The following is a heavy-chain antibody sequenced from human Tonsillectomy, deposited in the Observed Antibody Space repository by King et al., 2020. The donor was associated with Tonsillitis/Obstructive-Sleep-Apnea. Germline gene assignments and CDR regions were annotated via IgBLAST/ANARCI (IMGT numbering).Heavy chain of an antibody. CDR3: ARDRSPPLDSSRWYDPQKDDGMDV. D-gene: IGHD6-13*01. CDR2: ISYDGSNT. CDR1: GFTFSSFA. J-gene: IGHJ6*02. V-gene: IGHV3-30*04. Sequence: QLVQSGGGVVQPGRSLRLSCAASGFTFSSFAMHWVRQAPGKGLEWVAVISYDGSNTYYADSVRGRFTISRDNSKNTLYLQMNSLRAEDTAVYYCARDRSPPLDSSRWYDPQKDDGMDVWGQGTTVTVSS.